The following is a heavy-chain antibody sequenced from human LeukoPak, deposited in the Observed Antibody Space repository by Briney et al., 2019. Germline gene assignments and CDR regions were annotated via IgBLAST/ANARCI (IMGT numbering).Heavy chain of an antibody. CDR3: ASRYCSSTSCYNVPLGAGYYYYYMDV. D-gene: IGHD2-2*02. Sequence: GASVKVSCKASGYTFTGYYMHWVRQAPGQGLEWMGWINPNSGGTNYAQKFQGRVTMTRDTSISTAYMELSRLRSDDTAAYYCASRYCSSTSCYNVPLGAGYYYYYMDVWGKGATVTVSS. CDR1: GYTFTGYY. V-gene: IGHV1-2*02. J-gene: IGHJ6*03. CDR2: INPNSGGT.